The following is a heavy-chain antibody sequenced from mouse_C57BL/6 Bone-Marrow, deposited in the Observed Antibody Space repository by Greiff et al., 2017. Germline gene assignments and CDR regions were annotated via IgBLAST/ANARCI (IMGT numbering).Heavy chain of an antibody. D-gene: IGHD1-1*01. V-gene: IGHV2-6-1*01. J-gene: IGHJ4*01. CDR2: IWSDGST. Sequence: QVQLKESGPGLVAPSQSLSITCTVSGFSLTSYGVHWVRQPPGKGLEWLVVIWSDGSTTYNSALKSRLSISKDNSKSQVFLKMNSLQTDDTAMYYCARHEVDYYGSRWSEDYAMDYWGQGTSVTVSS. CDR3: ARHEVDYYGSRWSEDYAMDY. CDR1: GFSLTSYG.